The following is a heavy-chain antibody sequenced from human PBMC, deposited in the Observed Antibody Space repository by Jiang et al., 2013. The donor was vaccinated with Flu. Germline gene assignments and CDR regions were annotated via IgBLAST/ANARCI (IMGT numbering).Heavy chain of an antibody. J-gene: IGHJ4*02. CDR3: ASPWPDYGDYVGY. D-gene: IGHD4-17*01. CDR1: GGSISSSSYY. V-gene: IGHV4-39*01. CDR2: IYYSGST. Sequence: LLKPSETLSLTCTVSGGSISSSSYYWGWIRQPPGKGLEWIGSIYYSGSTYYNPSLKSRVTISVDTSKNQFSLKLSSVTAADTAVYYCASPWPDYGDYVGYWGQGTLVTVSS.